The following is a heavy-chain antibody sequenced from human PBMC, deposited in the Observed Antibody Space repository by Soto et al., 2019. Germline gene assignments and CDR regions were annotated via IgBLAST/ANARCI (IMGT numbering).Heavy chain of an antibody. D-gene: IGHD3-22*01. CDR2: INHSGST. J-gene: IGHJ4*02. V-gene: IGHV4-34*01. CDR1: GGAFSGFY. Sequence: SGTLSLTCAFYGGAFSGFYWGWIRQPPGKGLEWIGEINHSGSTNYNPSLKSRVTISVDTSKNQFSLKLSSVTAADTAVYYCARVFPDYYDSSGYWGQGTXVTVSS. CDR3: ARVFPDYYDSSGY.